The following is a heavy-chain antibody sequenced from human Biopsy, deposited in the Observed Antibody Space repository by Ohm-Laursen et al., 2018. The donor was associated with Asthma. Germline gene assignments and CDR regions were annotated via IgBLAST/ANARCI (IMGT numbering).Heavy chain of an antibody. CDR3: AGTYYDFLTGQVKDVFGV. D-gene: IGHD3-9*01. CDR1: GYNFISFA. Sequence: ASVKVSCKASGYNFISFAIHWVRQAPRQRLEWMGWVNTGNGDTKHSQKFQGRVTITRDTSASTAYMELRSLRSEDTATYYCAGTYYDFLTGQVKDVFGVWGQGTMVTVSS. CDR2: VNTGNGDT. V-gene: IGHV1-3*04. J-gene: IGHJ3*01.